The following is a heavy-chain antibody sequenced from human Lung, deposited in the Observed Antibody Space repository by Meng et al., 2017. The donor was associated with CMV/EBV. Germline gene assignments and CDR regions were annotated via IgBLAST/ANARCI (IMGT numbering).Heavy chain of an antibody. J-gene: IGHJ2*01. CDR3: ARVPWYFDL. Sequence: GGSLRLSCAASGFTFSRYWMHWVRQAPGEGLVWVSGISSDGTTTTYADPVRGRFTISRDNAKNTLYLQMNSLRAEDTAVYYCARVPWYFDLWGRGTLVTVSS. V-gene: IGHV3-74*01. CDR1: GFTFSRYW. CDR2: ISSDGTTT.